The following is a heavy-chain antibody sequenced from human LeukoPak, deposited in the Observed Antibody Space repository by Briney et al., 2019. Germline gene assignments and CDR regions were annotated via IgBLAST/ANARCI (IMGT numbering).Heavy chain of an antibody. CDR2: INPNSGGT. D-gene: IGHD3-10*01. J-gene: IGHJ5*02. CDR1: GYTFTGYY. V-gene: IGHV1-2*02. Sequence: ASVKVSCKASGYTFTGYYMHWVRQAPGQGLECMGWINPNSGGTNYAQKFQGRVTMTRDTSISTAYMELSRLRSDDTAVYYCARAITMVRGVTYWFDPWGQGALVTVSS. CDR3: ARAITMVRGVTYWFDP.